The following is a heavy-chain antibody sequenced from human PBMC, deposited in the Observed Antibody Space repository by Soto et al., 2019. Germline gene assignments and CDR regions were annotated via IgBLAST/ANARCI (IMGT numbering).Heavy chain of an antibody. CDR3: TKDQGQWTYPIDT. J-gene: IGHJ5*02. V-gene: IGHV3-23*01. Sequence: GGSLRLSCAASGFTFNNYAMSWVRQAPGKGLEWVSSVSGNGGGTYYADPVKGRFTVSRDNSKNTVYLQMDSLTAEDTALYFCTKDQGQWTYPIDTWGQGTLVTVSS. CDR1: GFTFNNYA. CDR2: VSGNGGGT. D-gene: IGHD5-12*01.